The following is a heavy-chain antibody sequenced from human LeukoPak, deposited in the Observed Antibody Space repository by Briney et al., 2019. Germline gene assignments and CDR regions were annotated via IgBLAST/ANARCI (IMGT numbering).Heavy chain of an antibody. J-gene: IGHJ4*02. CDR2: IYPGDSDT. CDR3: ARKTDDYYPFDY. Sequence: GASLKISCKGSGYSFTTYWIGWVRQMPGKGLEWMGIIYPGDSDTRYSPSFQGQVTITADKSNSTAYLQWSSLKASDTAMYYCARKTDDYYPFDYWGQGTLVTVSS. V-gene: IGHV5-51*01. CDR1: GYSFTTYW. D-gene: IGHD2-21*02.